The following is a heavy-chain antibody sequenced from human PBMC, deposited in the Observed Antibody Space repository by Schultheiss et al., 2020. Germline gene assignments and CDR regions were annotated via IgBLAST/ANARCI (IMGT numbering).Heavy chain of an antibody. CDR1: GFTFSSYA. CDR3: ARDPTDRYCSSTSCFVYYMDV. Sequence: GGSLRLSCAASGFTFSSYAMHWVRQAPGKGLEWVAVISYDGSNKYYADSVKGRFTISRDNSKNTLYLQMNSLRAEDTAVYYCARDPTDRYCSSTSCFVYYMDVWGKGTTVTVSS. D-gene: IGHD2-2*01. V-gene: IGHV3-30*01. J-gene: IGHJ6*03. CDR2: ISYDGSNK.